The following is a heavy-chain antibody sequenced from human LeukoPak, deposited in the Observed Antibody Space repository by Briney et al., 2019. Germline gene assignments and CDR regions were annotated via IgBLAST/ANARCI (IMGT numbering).Heavy chain of an antibody. V-gene: IGHV3-7*01. CDR1: GFTFSSYW. Sequence: PGGSLRLSCAASGFTFSSYWMSWVRQAPGKGLEWVANIKQDGSEKYYVDSVKGRFTISRDNAKNSLYLQMNSLRAEDTAVYYCARGIAAAGHPPFSDYWGQGTLVTVSS. D-gene: IGHD6-13*01. CDR3: ARGIAAAGHPPFSDY. J-gene: IGHJ4*02. CDR2: IKQDGSEK.